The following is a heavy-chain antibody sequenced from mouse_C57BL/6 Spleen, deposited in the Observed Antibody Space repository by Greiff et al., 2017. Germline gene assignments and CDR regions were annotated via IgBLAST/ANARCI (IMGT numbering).Heavy chain of an antibody. J-gene: IGHJ2*01. D-gene: IGHD2-5*01. CDR1: GYAFSSYW. V-gene: IGHV1-80*01. CDR3: ARSGAYYSNFYFDY. Sequence: VQLQQSGAELVKPGASVKISCKASGYAFSSYWMNWVKQRPGKGLEWIGQIYPGDGDTNYNGKFKGKATLTADKSSSTAYMQLSSLTSEDSAVYFCARSGAYYSNFYFDYWGQGTTLTVSS. CDR2: IYPGDGDT.